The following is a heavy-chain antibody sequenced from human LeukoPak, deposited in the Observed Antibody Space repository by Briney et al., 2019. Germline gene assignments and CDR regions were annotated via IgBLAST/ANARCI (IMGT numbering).Heavy chain of an antibody. D-gene: IGHD6-13*01. CDR3: AKFPIAAAGRYGMDV. J-gene: IGHJ6*02. Sequence: GGSLRLSCAASGFTFSSYSMNWVRQAPGKGLEWVSYISSSSSTIYYADSVKGRFTISRDNAKNSLYLQMNSLRAEDTALYYCAKFPIAAAGRYGMDVWGQGTTVTVSS. V-gene: IGHV3-48*04. CDR2: ISSSSSTI. CDR1: GFTFSSYS.